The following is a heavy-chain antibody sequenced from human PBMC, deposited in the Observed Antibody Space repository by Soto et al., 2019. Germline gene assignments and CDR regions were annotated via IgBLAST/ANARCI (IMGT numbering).Heavy chain of an antibody. CDR2: IITAFGPG. Sequence: QVQLVQSGAEVKKPGSSVKVSCKASGGTLNSYAISWVRQAPGQGLEWMGGIITAFGPGIYAQKFQGRVTIPTAKSTKKAYMDRNSVRSKDAAFYYCAAGGRGARLDNWGQGTLVTVSS. V-gene: IGHV1-69*06. J-gene: IGHJ4*02. D-gene: IGHD3-16*01. CDR1: GGTLNSYA. CDR3: AAGGRGARLDN.